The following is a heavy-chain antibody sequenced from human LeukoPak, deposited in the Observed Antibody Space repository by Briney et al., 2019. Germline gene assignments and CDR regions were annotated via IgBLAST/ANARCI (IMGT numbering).Heavy chain of an antibody. D-gene: IGHD1-26*01. V-gene: IGHV1-24*01. Sequence: GASVKVSCKVSGYTLTELSMHWVRQAPGKGLEWMGGFDPEDGETIYAQRFQGRVTMTEDTSTDTAYMELSSLRSEDTAVYYCATGSPGSGSYQGLFDYWGQETLVTVSS. CDR2: FDPEDGET. J-gene: IGHJ4*02. CDR3: ATGSPGSGSYQGLFDY. CDR1: GYTLTELS.